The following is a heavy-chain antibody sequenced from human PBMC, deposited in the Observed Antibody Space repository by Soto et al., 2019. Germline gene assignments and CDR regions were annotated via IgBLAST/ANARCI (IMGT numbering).Heavy chain of an antibody. Sequence: GGSLRLSCAASGFTFSSYAMSWVRQAPGKGLEWVSAISGSGGSTYYADSVKGRFTISRDNSKNTLYLQMNSLRAEDTAVYYCAKCSSPSWKTYCWFDPWGQGTLVTVSS. CDR3: AKCSSPSWKTYCWFDP. D-gene: IGHD2-2*01. J-gene: IGHJ5*02. CDR2: ISGSGGST. V-gene: IGHV3-23*01. CDR1: GFTFSSYA.